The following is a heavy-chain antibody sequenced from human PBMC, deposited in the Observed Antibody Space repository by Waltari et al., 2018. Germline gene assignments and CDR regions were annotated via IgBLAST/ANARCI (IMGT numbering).Heavy chain of an antibody. Sequence: QVQLQESGPGLVKPSETLSLTCPVSGGSVSSGSYYWSWIRQPPGKGLEWIGYIYYSGSTNYNPSLKSRVTISVDTSKNQFSLKLSSVTAADTAVYYCAIGWGGGSSQFLVDWGQGTLVTVSS. D-gene: IGHD2-15*01. CDR1: GGSVSSGSYY. V-gene: IGHV4-61*01. J-gene: IGHJ4*02. CDR2: IYYSGST. CDR3: AIGWGGGSSQFLVD.